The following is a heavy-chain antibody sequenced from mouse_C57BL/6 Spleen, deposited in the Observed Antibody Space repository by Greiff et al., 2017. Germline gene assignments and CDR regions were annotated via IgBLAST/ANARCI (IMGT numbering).Heavy chain of an antibody. J-gene: IGHJ2*01. CDR3: ARDPNWDASYYFDY. CDR2: ISDGGSYT. Sequence: EVKVVESGGGLVKPGGSLKLSCAASGFTFSSYAMSWVRQTPEKRLEWVATISDGGSYTYYPDNVKGRFTISRDNAKNNLYLQMSHLKSEDTAMYYCARDPNWDASYYFDYWGQGTTLTVSS. V-gene: IGHV5-4*01. CDR1: GFTFSSYA. D-gene: IGHD4-1*01.